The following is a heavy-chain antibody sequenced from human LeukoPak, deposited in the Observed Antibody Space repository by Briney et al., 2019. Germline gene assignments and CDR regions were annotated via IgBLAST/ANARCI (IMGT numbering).Heavy chain of an antibody. CDR3: AKGQGWTVNWFDP. D-gene: IGHD6-19*01. J-gene: IGHJ5*02. Sequence: GGSLRLSCAASGFTLSSYAMSWVRQAPGKGLEWVSAISGSGGSTYYADSVKGRLTISRDNSKNTLYLQMNSLRAEDTAVYYCAKGQGWTVNWFDPWGQGTLVTVSS. CDR1: GFTLSSYA. CDR2: ISGSGGST. V-gene: IGHV3-23*01.